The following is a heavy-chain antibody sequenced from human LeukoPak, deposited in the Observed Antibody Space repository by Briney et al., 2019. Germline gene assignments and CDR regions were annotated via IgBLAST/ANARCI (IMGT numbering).Heavy chain of an antibody. CDR1: GDSFSSNMAA. D-gene: IGHD1-14*01. CDR3: VRSRNWYFGL. CDR2: IYYRTKWFS. Sequence: SKTLSLTCAMSGDSFSSNMAAWNWVRQSPSRGLESLGEIYYRTKWFSGYAVSVKIRITINPVTSKDQFSLHLNSVTPEDTAVYYCVRSRNWYFGLWGRGTLVTVSS. V-gene: IGHV6-1*01. J-gene: IGHJ2*01.